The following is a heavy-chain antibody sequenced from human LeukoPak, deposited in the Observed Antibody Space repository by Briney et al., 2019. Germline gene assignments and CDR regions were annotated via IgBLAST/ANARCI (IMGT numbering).Heavy chain of an antibody. V-gene: IGHV4-39*01. CDR3: ARVVNYDFWSGYYPYYFDY. D-gene: IGHD3-3*01. Sequence: SETLSLTCTVSGGSISSSSYYWGWIRQPPGKGLEWIGSIDYSGSTYYNPSLKSRVTISVDTSKNQFSLKLSSVTAADTAVYYCARVVNYDFWSGYYPYYFDYWGQGTLVTVSS. CDR1: GGSISSSSYY. CDR2: IDYSGST. J-gene: IGHJ4*02.